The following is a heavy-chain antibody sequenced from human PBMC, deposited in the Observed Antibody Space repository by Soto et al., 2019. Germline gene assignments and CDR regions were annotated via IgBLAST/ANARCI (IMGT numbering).Heavy chain of an antibody. CDR2: IWYDGSNK. V-gene: IGHV3-33*01. D-gene: IGHD2-2*01. Sequence: GGSLRLSCAASGFTFSSYGMHWVRQAPGKGLEWVAVIWYDGSNKYYADSVKGRFTISRDNSKNTLYLQMNSLRAEDTAVYYCARDGWEVVVPAAPPASAFDIWGQGTMVTVSS. CDR1: GFTFSSYG. CDR3: ARDGWEVVVPAAPPASAFDI. J-gene: IGHJ3*02.